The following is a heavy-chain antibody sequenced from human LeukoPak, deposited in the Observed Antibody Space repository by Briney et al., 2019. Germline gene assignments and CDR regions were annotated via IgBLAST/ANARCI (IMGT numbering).Heavy chain of an antibody. Sequence: PSETLSLTCTVSGGSISSGDYYWSWIRQPPGKGLEWIGYIYYSGSTYYNPSLKSRVTISVDTSKNQFSLKLSSVTAADTAVYYCARPGCSGGSCYPDPYYFDYWGQGTLVTVSS. CDR1: GGSISSGDYY. J-gene: IGHJ4*02. CDR3: ARPGCSGGSCYPDPYYFDY. CDR2: IYYSGST. V-gene: IGHV4-30-4*01. D-gene: IGHD2-15*01.